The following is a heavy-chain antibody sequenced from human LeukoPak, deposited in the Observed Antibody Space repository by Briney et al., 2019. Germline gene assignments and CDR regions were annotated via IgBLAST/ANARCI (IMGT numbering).Heavy chain of an antibody. CDR3: AREDHYYGSGSYYGPFDY. CDR2: ISSNGGST. Sequence: GGSLRLSCAASGFTFSSYAMHWVRQAPGKGLEYVSAISSNGGSTYYANSVKVRFTISRDNSKNTPYLQMGSLRAEDMAVYYCAREDHYYGSGSYYGPFDYWGQGTLVTVSS. J-gene: IGHJ4*02. V-gene: IGHV3-64*01. CDR1: GFTFSSYA. D-gene: IGHD3-10*01.